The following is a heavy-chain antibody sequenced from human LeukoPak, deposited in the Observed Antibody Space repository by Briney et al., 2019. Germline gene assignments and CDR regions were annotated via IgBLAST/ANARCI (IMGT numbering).Heavy chain of an antibody. D-gene: IGHD4-17*01. V-gene: IGHV3-13*05. CDR3: ARGGPKNPSAYYGVTSYWYFDL. Sequence: GGSLRLSCAASGFTFSSYDMHWVRQAPGKGLEWVSAICTAGDPYYPGSVKGRFTISRENAKNSLYLQMNSLRAGDTAVYYCARGGPKNPSAYYGVTSYWYFDLWGRGTLVTVSS. CDR1: GFTFSSYD. CDR2: ICTAGDP. J-gene: IGHJ2*01.